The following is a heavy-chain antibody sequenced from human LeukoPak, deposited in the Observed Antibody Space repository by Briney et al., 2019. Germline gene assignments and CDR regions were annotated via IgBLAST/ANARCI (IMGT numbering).Heavy chain of an antibody. CDR3: ARWAYDSSGYYYFDY. V-gene: IGHV4-30-4*01. J-gene: IGHJ4*02. Sequence: SETLSLTCTVSGGSISSGDYYWSWIRQPPGKGLEWIGYIYHSGSTYYNPSLKSRVTISVDRSKNQFSLKLSSVTAADTAVYYCARWAYDSSGYYYFDYWGQGTLVTVSS. CDR2: IYHSGST. CDR1: GGSISSGDYY. D-gene: IGHD3-22*01.